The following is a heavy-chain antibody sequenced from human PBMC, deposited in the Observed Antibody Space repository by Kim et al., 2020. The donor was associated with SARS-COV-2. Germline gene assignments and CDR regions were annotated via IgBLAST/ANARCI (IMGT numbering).Heavy chain of an antibody. D-gene: IGHD3-9*01. CDR2: IYSGGST. CDR1: GFTVSSNY. Sequence: GGSLRLSCAASGFTVSSNYMSWVRQAPGKGLEWVSVIYSGGSTYYADSVKGRFTISRDNSKNTLYLQMNSLRAEDTAVYYCARVHGSGGLYDILTGSNRNFDYWGQGTLVTVSS. V-gene: IGHV3-66*01. CDR3: ARVHGSGGLYDILTGSNRNFDY. J-gene: IGHJ4*02.